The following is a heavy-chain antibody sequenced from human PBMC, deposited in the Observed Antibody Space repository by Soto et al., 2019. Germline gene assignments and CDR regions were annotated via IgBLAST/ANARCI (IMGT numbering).Heavy chain of an antibody. D-gene: IGHD2-2*02. CDR1: GGSFSGYY. Sequence: PSETLSLTCAVYGGSFSGYYWSWIRQPPGKGLEWIGEINHSGSTNYNPSLKSRVTISVDTSKNQFSLKLSSVTAADTAVYYCATAVVVVPAAIRDYYYYYGMDVSGQGTTVTVSS. CDR3: ATAVVVVPAAIRDYYYYYGMDV. CDR2: INHSGST. J-gene: IGHJ6*02. V-gene: IGHV4-34*01.